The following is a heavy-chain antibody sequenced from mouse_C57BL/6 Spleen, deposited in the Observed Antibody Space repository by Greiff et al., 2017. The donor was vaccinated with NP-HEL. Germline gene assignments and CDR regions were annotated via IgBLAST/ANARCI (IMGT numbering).Heavy chain of an antibody. CDR3: ERYRGDTTVVADWYFDV. CDR1: GYTFTSYW. J-gene: IGHJ1*03. CDR2: IDPSDSET. V-gene: IGHV1-52*01. D-gene: IGHD1-1*01. Sequence: QDQLQQPGAELVRPGSSVKLSCKASGYTFTSYWMPWVKQRPIQGLEWIGNIDPSDSETHYNQKFKDKATLTVDKSSSTAYLQLSSLTSEDSAVYYWERYRGDTTVVADWYFDVWGTRTTVTVSS.